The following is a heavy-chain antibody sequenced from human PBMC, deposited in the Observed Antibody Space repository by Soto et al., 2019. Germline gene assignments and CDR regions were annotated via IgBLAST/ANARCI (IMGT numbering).Heavy chain of an antibody. J-gene: IGHJ4*02. CDR3: AKRYYYDNSGLWDS. V-gene: IGHV3-23*01. D-gene: IGHD3-22*01. CDR1: GFTFSSYA. Sequence: EVQLLESGGGLVQPGGSLRLSCAASGFTFSSYAMSWVRQAAGKGLGWVSAISSSGDSTYYTDSVKGRFTISRDNSKSTLCLQMNSLRAEDTAVYYCAKRYYYDNSGLWDSWGQGTLVTVSS. CDR2: ISSSGDST.